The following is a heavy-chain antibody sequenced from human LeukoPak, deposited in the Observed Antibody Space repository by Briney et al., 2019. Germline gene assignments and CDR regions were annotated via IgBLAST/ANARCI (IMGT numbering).Heavy chain of an antibody. CDR2: INHSGST. V-gene: IGHV4-34*01. Sequence: TPSETLSLTCAVYGGSFSGYYWSWIRQPPGKGLEWIGEINHSGSTNYNPSLKSRVTISVDTSKNQFSLKLSSVTAADTAVYYCAREAPGGWHRARHDAFDIWGQGTMVTVSS. CDR1: GGSFSGYY. D-gene: IGHD6-19*01. J-gene: IGHJ3*02. CDR3: AREAPGGWHRARHDAFDI.